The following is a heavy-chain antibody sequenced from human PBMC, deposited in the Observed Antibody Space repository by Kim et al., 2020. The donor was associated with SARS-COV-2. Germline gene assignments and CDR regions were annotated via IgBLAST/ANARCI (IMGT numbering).Heavy chain of an antibody. CDR2: IYYSGST. J-gene: IGHJ4*02. V-gene: IGHV4-59*01. D-gene: IGHD6-13*01. Sequence: SETLSLTCTVSGGSISSYYWSWIRQPPGKGLEWIGYIYYSGSTNYNPSLKSRVTISVDTSKNQFSLKLSSVTAADTAVYYCARDSPAAGQDYWGQGTLVT. CDR1: GGSISSYY. CDR3: ARDSPAAGQDY.